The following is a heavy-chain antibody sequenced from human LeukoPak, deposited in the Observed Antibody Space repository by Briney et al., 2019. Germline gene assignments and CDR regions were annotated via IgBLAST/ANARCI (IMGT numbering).Heavy chain of an antibody. D-gene: IGHD1/OR15-1a*01. CDR3: AKDYRTIGFDY. CDR1: GFTFSSYS. CDR2: IRDDGSNK. Sequence: GGSLRLSCAASGFTFSSYSMNWVRQAPGKGLEWVAFIRDDGSNKHYADSVKGRFTISRDNSKNTLYLQMNSLRAEDTALYYCAKDYRTIGFDYWGQGILVTVSS. J-gene: IGHJ4*02. V-gene: IGHV3-30*02.